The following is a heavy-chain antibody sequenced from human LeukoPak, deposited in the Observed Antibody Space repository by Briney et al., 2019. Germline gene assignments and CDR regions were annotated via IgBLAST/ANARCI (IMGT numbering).Heavy chain of an antibody. CDR1: GYTLNSYY. CDR3: AREGKYCSGGSCYDTSFDP. D-gene: IGHD2-15*01. V-gene: IGHV1-46*02. J-gene: IGHJ5*02. Sequence: ASVNVSCKASGYTLNSYYMHWVRQAPGQGLEWVGIIDPSVGTTSNAQKFQGRVTMTRDMSTSTVYMELSSLRSEDTAVYYCAREGKYCSGGSCYDTSFDPWGQGTLVTVSS. CDR2: IDPSVGTT.